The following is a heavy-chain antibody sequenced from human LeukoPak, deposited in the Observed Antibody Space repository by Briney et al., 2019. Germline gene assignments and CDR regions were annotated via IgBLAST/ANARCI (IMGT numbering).Heavy chain of an antibody. CDR3: ASATPGYRTPFGY. CDR1: GGSISSYY. CDR2: IYYSGST. J-gene: IGHJ4*02. Sequence: PSETLSLTCTVSGGSISSYYWSWIRQPPGKGLEWIGYIYYSGSTNYSPSLKSRVTISVDTSKNQFSLKLSSVTAADTAVYYCASATPGYRTPFGYWGQGTLVTVSS. D-gene: IGHD6-13*01. V-gene: IGHV4-59*01.